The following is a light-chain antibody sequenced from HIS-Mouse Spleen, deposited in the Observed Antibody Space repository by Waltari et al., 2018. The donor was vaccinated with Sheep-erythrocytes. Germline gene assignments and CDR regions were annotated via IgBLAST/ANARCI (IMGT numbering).Light chain of an antibody. Sequence: EIVLTQSPATLSLSPGERATLPCRASQSVSSYLAWYQQKPGQAPSLLIYDAANRATGIPARFSGSGFGTDFTLTISLEPEDFAVYYCQQRSNWYTFGQGTKLEIK. CDR3: QQRSNWYT. V-gene: IGKV3-11*01. CDR1: QSVSSY. CDR2: DAA. J-gene: IGKJ2*01.